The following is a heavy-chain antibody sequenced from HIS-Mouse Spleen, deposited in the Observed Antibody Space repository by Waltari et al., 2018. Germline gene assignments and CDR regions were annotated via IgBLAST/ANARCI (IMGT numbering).Heavy chain of an antibody. V-gene: IGHV4-39*07. CDR3: AREIPYSSSWYDWYFDL. CDR1: GGSLSSSSYY. Sequence: QLQLQESGPGLVKPSETLSLTCTVSGGSLSSSSYYWGWIRQPPGKGLWWIGSIYYGGSTYDNPSLKSRVTISVDTSKNQFSLKLSSVTAADTAVYYCAREIPYSSSWYDWYFDLWGRGTLVTVSS. CDR2: IYYGGST. D-gene: IGHD6-13*01. J-gene: IGHJ2*01.